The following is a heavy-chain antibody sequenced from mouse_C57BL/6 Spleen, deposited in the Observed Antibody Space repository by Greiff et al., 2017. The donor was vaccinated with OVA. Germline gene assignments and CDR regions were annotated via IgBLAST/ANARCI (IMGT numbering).Heavy chain of an antibody. V-gene: IGHV1-50*01. D-gene: IGHD2-2*01. CDR1: GYTFTSYW. CDR2: IDPSDSYT. CDR3: ARKGYGYDRGLRY. Sequence: QVQLQQPGAELVKPGASVKLSCKASGYTFTSYWMQWVKQRPGQGLEWIGEIDPSDSYTNYNQKFKGKATLTVDTSSSTAYMQLSSLTSEDSAVYYGARKGYGYDRGLRYWGQGTTRTVSS. J-gene: IGHJ2*01.